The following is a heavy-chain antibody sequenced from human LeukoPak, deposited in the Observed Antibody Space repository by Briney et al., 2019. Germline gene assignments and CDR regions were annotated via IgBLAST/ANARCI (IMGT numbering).Heavy chain of an antibody. CDR1: GFTFSSYG. Sequence: GGSLRLSCAASGFTFSSYGMHWVRQAPGKGLEWVAFIRYDGSNKYYADSVKGRFTISRDNAENTLYLQMNSLRAEDTAVYYCASGYSSDYGGNAYWGQGTLVTVSS. J-gene: IGHJ4*02. CDR2: IRYDGSNK. D-gene: IGHD4-23*01. V-gene: IGHV3-30*02. CDR3: ASGYSSDYGGNAY.